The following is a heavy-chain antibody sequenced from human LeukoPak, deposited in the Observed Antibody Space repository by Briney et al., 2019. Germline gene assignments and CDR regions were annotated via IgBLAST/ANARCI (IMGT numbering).Heavy chain of an antibody. D-gene: IGHD3-10*01. Sequence: ASVKVSCKASGYTFTSYGISWVRQAPGQGLEWMGGIIPVLGIPKYTQKFKGRITITADESTSTAYMQVTSLTSEDTALYYCARDRDYYGSGTYYNVWYWGQGTLVTVSS. CDR2: IIPVLGIP. V-gene: IGHV1-69*10. CDR1: GYTFTSYG. J-gene: IGHJ4*02. CDR3: ARDRDYYGSGTYYNVWY.